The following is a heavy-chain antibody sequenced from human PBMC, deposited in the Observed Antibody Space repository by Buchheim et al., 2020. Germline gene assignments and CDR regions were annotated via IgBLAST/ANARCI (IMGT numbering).Heavy chain of an antibody. J-gene: IGHJ4*02. CDR2: ISGGGDIT. CDR3: ATGYSSGWSRGYNY. D-gene: IGHD6-19*01. V-gene: IGHV3-23*01. Sequence: EVQLFESGGGLVQPGESLRLSCAASGFTFSSYAMSWVRQAPGSGLEWVSVISGGGDITYDADSVKGRFTISRDNSKNSLYLQMSSLRVEDTAVYYCATGYSSGWSRGYNYWGQGTL. CDR1: GFTFSSYA.